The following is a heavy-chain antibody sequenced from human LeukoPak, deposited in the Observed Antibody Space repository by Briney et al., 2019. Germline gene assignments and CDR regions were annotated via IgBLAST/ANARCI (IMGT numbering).Heavy chain of an antibody. V-gene: IGHV3-48*01. Sequence: GGSLRLSCAASGFIFSSYSMNWVRQAPGKGLEWVSYISSSSRTIYYADSVKGRFTISRDNAKNSLYLQMNSLRAEDTAIYYCARQSGTMVTTRFDYWGQGTLVTVSS. CDR3: ARQSGTMVTTRFDY. D-gene: IGHD4-17*01. CDR1: GFIFSSYS. CDR2: ISSSSRTI. J-gene: IGHJ4*02.